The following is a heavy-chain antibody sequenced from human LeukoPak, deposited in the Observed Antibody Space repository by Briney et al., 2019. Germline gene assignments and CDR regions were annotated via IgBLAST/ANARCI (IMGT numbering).Heavy chain of an antibody. J-gene: IGHJ4*02. D-gene: IGHD6-19*01. CDR1: GFTFSNYW. CDR2: IKPDGSEK. Sequence: GGSLRLSCVVSGFTFSNYWMSWVRQTPGKGLEWVANIKPDGSEKNYVDSVKGRFTISRDNAKNSLYLQMNSLRTEDTAVYYCARDRPSGWYLQYYFNYWGQGNLVTVSS. CDR3: ARDRPSGWYLQYYFNY. V-gene: IGHV3-7*04.